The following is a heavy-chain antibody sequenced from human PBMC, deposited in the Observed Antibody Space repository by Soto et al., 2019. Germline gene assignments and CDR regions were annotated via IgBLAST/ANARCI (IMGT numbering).Heavy chain of an antibody. CDR3: APYLFTSGSFDF. V-gene: IGHV1-24*01. J-gene: IGHJ4*02. CDR2: FDPEDDET. D-gene: IGHD6-19*01. CDR1: GYTLTELS. Sequence: ASVKVSCKVSGYTLTELSMHWVRQAPGKGLEWMGGFDPEDDETIYAQNFQGRVTMTEDTSTDTAYMELSSLRSEDTAVYYCAPYLFTSGSFDFWGQGTLVTVSS.